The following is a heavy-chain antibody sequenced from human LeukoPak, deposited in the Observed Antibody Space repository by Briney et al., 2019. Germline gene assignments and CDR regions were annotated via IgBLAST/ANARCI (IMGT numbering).Heavy chain of an antibody. CDR3: ARGGSPGLPTIRGFDY. CDR2: IIPIFHTT. V-gene: IGHV1-69*13. J-gene: IGHJ4*02. D-gene: IGHD5-12*01. Sequence: SVKVSCKASGGTFSSYAISWVRQAPGQGLEWMGGIIPIFHTTNYAQNFQGRVTISADDSTSTACLELSSLRSEDTAVYYCARGGSPGLPTIRGFDYWGQGTLVTVSS. CDR1: GGTFSSYA.